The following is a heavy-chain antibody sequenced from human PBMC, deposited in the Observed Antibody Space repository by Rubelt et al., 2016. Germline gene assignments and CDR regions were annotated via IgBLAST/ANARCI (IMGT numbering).Heavy chain of an antibody. CDR2: VYYSGGT. D-gene: IGHD5-24*01. V-gene: IGHV4-59*01. J-gene: IGHJ4*02. Sequence: IGYVYYSGGTNYNPSLKSRVTISVDTSKNQFSLNLSSVTAADTAVYYCARTIEMATIVMGVYYFDYWGQGTLVTVSS. CDR3: ARTIEMATIVMGVYYFDY.